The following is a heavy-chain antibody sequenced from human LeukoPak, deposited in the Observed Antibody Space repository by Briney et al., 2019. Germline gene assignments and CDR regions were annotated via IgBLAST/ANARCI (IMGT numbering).Heavy chain of an antibody. Sequence: PGGSLRLSCAASGFTFSYYTMNWVRQAPGKGLEWVSSISSSDTYIHDADSVKGRFTISRDNAKNSLYLQMNSLRAEDTAVYYCARGGGYRSAGICYYFDSWGQGTLVTVSS. CDR2: ISSSDTYI. D-gene: IGHD2-15*01. CDR1: GFTFSYYT. V-gene: IGHV3-21*01. J-gene: IGHJ4*02. CDR3: ARGGGYRSAGICYYFDS.